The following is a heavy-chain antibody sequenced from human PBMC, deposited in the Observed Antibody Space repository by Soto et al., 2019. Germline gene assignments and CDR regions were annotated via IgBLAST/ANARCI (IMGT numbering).Heavy chain of an antibody. CDR1: GGTFSSYA. D-gene: IGHD5-12*01. V-gene: IGHV1-69*01. CDR2: IIPIFGTA. Sequence: QVQLVQSGAEVKKPGSSVKVSCKASGGTFSSYAISWVRQAPGQGLEWMGGIIPIFGTANYAQKFQGRVTITADVSTSTAYMELSSLRSEDTAVYYCARGALVEATTYYYYGMDVWGQGTTVTVSS. J-gene: IGHJ6*02. CDR3: ARGALVEATTYYYYGMDV.